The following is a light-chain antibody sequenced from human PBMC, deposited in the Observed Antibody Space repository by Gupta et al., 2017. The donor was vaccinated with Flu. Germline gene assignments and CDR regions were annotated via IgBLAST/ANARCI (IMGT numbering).Light chain of an antibody. CDR3: RQDLLTIT. CDR1: QSLLHSNGYNY. Sequence: DIVMTQSPLSLPVTPGEPASISCRSSQSLLHSNGYNYLDWYLQKPGQSPQLLIYWGSKRAYGGPDRFSGSGSVTDFTLKSSRGEAEDVGVYYGRQDLLTITFGAGTKVEIK. V-gene: IGKV2-28*01. CDR2: WGS. J-gene: IGKJ4*01.